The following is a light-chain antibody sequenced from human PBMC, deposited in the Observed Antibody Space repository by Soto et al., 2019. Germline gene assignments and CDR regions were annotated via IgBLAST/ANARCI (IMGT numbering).Light chain of an antibody. V-gene: IGKV1-39*01. J-gene: IGKJ4*01. CDR1: ETITRY. Sequence: DIQMTQSPSSLSASVGETVIITCRASETITRYLNWYQSKPGKAPRLLISAASSLQSGVPSRFSGSYSGTDFTLTISSLQPEDFATYYCQQSYSNPLTFGGGTKVDIK. CDR3: QQSYSNPLT. CDR2: AAS.